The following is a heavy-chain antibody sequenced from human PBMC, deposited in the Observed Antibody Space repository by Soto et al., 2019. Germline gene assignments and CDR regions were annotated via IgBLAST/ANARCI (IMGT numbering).Heavy chain of an antibody. CDR1: GFTFSSYD. D-gene: IGHD3-16*01. V-gene: IGHV3-13*01. J-gene: IGHJ4*02. Sequence: EVQLVESGGDLVQPGGSLRLSCAASGFTFSSYDFHWVRQATGKGLAWVSGIGTAGDTYYAGSVKGRFIMSRENAKNSLYLQMNSLRAGDTAVYYCTRGADGFDYWGQGTLVTVSS. CDR3: TRGADGFDY. CDR2: IGTAGDT.